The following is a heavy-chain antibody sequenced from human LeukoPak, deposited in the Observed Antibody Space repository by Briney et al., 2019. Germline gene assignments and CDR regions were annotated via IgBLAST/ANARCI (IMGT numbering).Heavy chain of an antibody. CDR1: GYTFTSYG. V-gene: IGHV1-18*01. CDR3: ARAFQHVVFGVVMDPFLNYYYYYMDV. J-gene: IGHJ6*03. Sequence: ASVKVSCKASGYTFTSYGISWVRQAPGQGLEWMGWISAYNGNTNYAQKLQGRVTMTTDTSTSTAYMELRSLRSDDTAVYYCARAFQHVVFGVVMDPFLNYYYYYMDVWGKGTTVTVSS. CDR2: ISAYNGNT. D-gene: IGHD3-3*01.